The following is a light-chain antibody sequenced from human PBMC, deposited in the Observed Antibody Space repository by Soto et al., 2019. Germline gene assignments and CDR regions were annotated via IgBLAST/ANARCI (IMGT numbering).Light chain of an antibody. V-gene: IGLV3-1*01. Sequence: SYELTQPPSVSVSPGQTASITCSGDKLGDKYACWYQQKPGQSPVLVIYQDDKRPSGIPERFSGSNSGNTATLTISGTQAMDEADYYCQAWDSSTLHVVFGGGTKVTVL. J-gene: IGLJ2*01. CDR3: QAWDSSTLHVV. CDR1: KLGDKY. CDR2: QDD.